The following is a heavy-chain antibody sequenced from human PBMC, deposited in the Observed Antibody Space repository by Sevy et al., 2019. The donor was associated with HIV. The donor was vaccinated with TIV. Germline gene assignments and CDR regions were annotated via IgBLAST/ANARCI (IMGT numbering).Heavy chain of an antibody. Sequence: ASVKVSCKASGYTFTAYYIHWVRQAPGQGLEWMGWINPNSGGTYFAKKFQDSVTLTTDTSVNTAYMELRSLRFDDTAVYYCARMGDYYDSSGYYPLKFWGQERWSPSPQ. CDR1: GYTFTAYY. D-gene: IGHD3-22*01. J-gene: IGHJ4*01. V-gene: IGHV1-2*02. CDR3: ARMGDYYDSSGYYPLKF. CDR2: INPNSGGT.